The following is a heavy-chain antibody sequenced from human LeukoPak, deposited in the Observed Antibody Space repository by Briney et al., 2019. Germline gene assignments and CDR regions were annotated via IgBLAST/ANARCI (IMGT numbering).Heavy chain of an antibody. CDR2: IIPKFGTP. V-gene: IGHV1-69*01. J-gene: IGHJ6*02. Sequence: GASVKVSCKLSGGTFSRFAISWVRQAPREGLEWMGGIIPKFGTPNYAQKFQDTVTIIADESTSTVYMEVSSLRSGDTAVYYCARDREASGYYYGFYYGLDVWGQGTTVTVSS. CDR1: GGTFSRFA. D-gene: IGHD3-22*01. CDR3: ARDREASGYYYGFYYGLDV.